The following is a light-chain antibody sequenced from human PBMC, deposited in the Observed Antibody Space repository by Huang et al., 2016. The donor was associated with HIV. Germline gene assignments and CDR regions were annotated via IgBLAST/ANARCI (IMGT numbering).Light chain of an antibody. CDR3: QQYNDWPLIT. J-gene: IGKJ5*01. CDR1: ESISSS. V-gene: IGKV3-15*01. CDR2: DAS. Sequence: EIVMTQSPGTLSVSPGERVTLSCSSSESISSSLAWYQQASGQAPRLLIYDASTRATGGPARFSGSGSGTNFTLTISSLQSEDFAVYYCQQYNDWPLITFGQGTRVDIK.